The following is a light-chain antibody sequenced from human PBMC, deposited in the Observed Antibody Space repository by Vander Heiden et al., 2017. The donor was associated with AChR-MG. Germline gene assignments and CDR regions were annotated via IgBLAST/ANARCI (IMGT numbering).Light chain of an antibody. J-gene: IGLJ3*02. CDR3: QAWDRNSEEV. CDR1: TLVDKE. Sequence: SHDLTQPPSVSVSPGQTARLTCPGHTLVDKEVCWYQQKSGQSPLLVIYQDTKRPSGIPERFSGSNSGNTATLTISGTQATDEADYYCQAWDRNSEEVFGGGTKLTVL. V-gene: IGLV3-1*01. CDR2: QDT.